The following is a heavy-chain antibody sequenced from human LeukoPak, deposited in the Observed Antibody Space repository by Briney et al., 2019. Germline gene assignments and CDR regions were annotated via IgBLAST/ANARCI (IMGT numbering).Heavy chain of an antibody. V-gene: IGHV4-59*01. Sequence: PSETLSLTCTVSGGSISSYYWSWIRQPPGKGLEWIGYIYYSGSTNYNPSLKSRVTISVDTSKNQFSLKLSSVTAADTAVYYCASQYCSGGSCYVNYWGQGTLVTVSS. J-gene: IGHJ4*02. CDR2: IYYSGST. CDR3: ASQYCSGGSCYVNY. CDR1: GGSISSYY. D-gene: IGHD2-15*01.